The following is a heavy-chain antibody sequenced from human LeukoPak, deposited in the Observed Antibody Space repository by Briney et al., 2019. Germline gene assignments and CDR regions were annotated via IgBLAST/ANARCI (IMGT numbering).Heavy chain of an antibody. CDR3: ARGLEWGDGFDI. Sequence: PSETLSLTCTVSGGSISSYYWSWIRQPAGTALEWIGRIYTSGTITYNPSLKSRVTMSVDTSKNQFSLKLTSVTAADTAVYYCARGLEWGDGFDIWGQGTMVTVSP. D-gene: IGHD1-1*01. CDR2: IYTSGTI. J-gene: IGHJ3*02. CDR1: GGSISSYY. V-gene: IGHV4-4*07.